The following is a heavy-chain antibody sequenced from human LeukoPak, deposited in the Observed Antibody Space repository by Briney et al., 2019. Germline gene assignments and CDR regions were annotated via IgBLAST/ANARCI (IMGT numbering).Heavy chain of an antibody. D-gene: IGHD2-2*01. Sequence: SETLSLTCTVSGYSISSGYYWGWIRQPPWKGLEWIGSIYHCGSTYYNPSLKSRVTISVDTSKNQFSLKLSSVTAADTAVYYCARGRIQIVVVPAAIVGGNWFDPWGQGTLVTVSS. CDR3: ARGRIQIVVVPAAIVGGNWFDP. J-gene: IGHJ5*02. CDR2: IYHCGST. CDR1: GYSISSGYY. V-gene: IGHV4-38-2*02.